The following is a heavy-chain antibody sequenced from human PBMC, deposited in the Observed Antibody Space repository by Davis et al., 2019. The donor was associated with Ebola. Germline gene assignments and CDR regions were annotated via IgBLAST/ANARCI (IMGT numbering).Heavy chain of an antibody. CDR2: INGDGSEK. V-gene: IGHV3-7*03. D-gene: IGHD6-6*01. CDR1: GFTFRNYW. Sequence: GGSLRLSCEASGFTFRNYWMSWVRQAPGKGLEWVANINGDGSEKYYVESVRGRLTISRDTAKNSLYLQMNSLRAEDTAVYYCTSSSPDYWGQGTLVTVSS. CDR3: TSSSPDY. J-gene: IGHJ4*02.